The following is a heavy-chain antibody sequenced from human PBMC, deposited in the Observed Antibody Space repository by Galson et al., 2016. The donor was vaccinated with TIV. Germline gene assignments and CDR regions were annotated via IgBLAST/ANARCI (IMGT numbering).Heavy chain of an antibody. Sequence: SVKVSCKASGDTFRTYAVSWVRQAPGQGLEWMGGIIPLFRKADYAQKFQDKLTIPTDELTSTAYMELTSLRSDDTAVYYCARDMTTVVTPGYLDYWGQGTLVTVSS. D-gene: IGHD4-23*01. CDR1: GDTFRTYA. V-gene: IGHV1-69*05. CDR3: ARDMTTVVTPGYLDY. J-gene: IGHJ4*03. CDR2: IIPLFRKA.